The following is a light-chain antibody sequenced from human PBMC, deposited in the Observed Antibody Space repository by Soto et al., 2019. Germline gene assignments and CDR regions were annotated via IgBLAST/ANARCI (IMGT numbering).Light chain of an antibody. CDR1: QSVTSSY. CDR3: QHYGNSPPYT. V-gene: IGKV3-20*01. CDR2: GAT. J-gene: IGKJ2*01. Sequence: EIVLTQSPGTLSLSPGERATLSCRASQSVTSSYLAWYQQKPGQAPRLLISGATSRATGIPDRFSGSGSGTDFTLTLSRLEPEDFAVYYCQHYGNSPPYTFGQGTKLEIK.